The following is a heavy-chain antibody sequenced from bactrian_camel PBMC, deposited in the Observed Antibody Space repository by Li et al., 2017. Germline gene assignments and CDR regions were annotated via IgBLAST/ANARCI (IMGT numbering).Heavy chain of an antibody. CDR1: GFTFRNYD. J-gene: IGHJ7*01. V-gene: IGHV3S40*01. CDR2: ISRDGGTT. D-gene: IGHD6*01. Sequence: VQLVESGGGLIQPGRSLRVSCAASGFTFRNYDMTWVRQAPGKGLEWVSSISRDGGTTYYADAKKGRFTISRDNAKNILYLQMNSLNTEDTARYYCTRDVAGNYYGSYYWGKGTQVTVS.